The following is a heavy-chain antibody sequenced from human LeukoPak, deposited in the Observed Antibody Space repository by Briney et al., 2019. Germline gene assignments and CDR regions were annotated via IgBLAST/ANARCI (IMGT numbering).Heavy chain of an antibody. J-gene: IGHJ4*02. Sequence: NPGGSLRLSCAASGFTVSSNYMSWVRQAPGKGLEWVSVIYSGGSAYYADSVKGRFTISRDNSKNTLYLQMNSLRAEDTAVYYCAREVVAARSPNPSLDYWGQGTLVTVSS. V-gene: IGHV3-53*01. D-gene: IGHD2-15*01. CDR2: IYSGGSA. CDR1: GFTVSSNY. CDR3: AREVVAARSPNPSLDY.